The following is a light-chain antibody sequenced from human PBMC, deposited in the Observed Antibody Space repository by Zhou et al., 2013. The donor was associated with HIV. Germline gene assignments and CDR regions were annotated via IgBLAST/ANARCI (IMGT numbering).Light chain of an antibody. CDR1: QSIANNY. J-gene: IGKJ1*01. Sequence: EIVLSQSPGTLSLSPGESTTLSCRASQSIANNYLAWYQQKPGQAPRLLIYGTSTRATGIPDRFSGSGSGTDFTLTIRSLQPDDFATYYCQQYSIYPWTFGQGTRVDTK. V-gene: IGKV3-20*01. CDR2: GTS. CDR3: QQYSIYPWT.